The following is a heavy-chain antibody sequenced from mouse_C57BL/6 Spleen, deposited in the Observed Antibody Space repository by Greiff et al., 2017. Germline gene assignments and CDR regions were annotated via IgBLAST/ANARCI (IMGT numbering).Heavy chain of an antibody. Sequence: QVQLKQSGAELARPGASVKLSCKASGYTFTSYGISWVKQRTGQGLEWIGEIYPRSGNTYYNEKFKGKATLTADKSSSTAYMELRSLTSEDSAVYFCARSRNYGYYFDYWGQGTTLTVS. CDR3: ARSRNYGYYFDY. CDR2: IYPRSGNT. V-gene: IGHV1-81*01. CDR1: GYTFTSYG. D-gene: IGHD2-1*01. J-gene: IGHJ2*01.